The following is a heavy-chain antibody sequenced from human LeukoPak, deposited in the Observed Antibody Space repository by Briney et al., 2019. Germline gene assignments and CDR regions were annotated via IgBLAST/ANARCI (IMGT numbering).Heavy chain of an antibody. Sequence: GSSVKVSCKASGGTFSSYAISGVRQAPGQGLEWMGGIIPIFGTANYAQKFQGRVTITTDESTSTAYMELSSLRSEDTAVYYCARGIAAAGTHNWFDPWGQGTLVTVSS. CDR1: GGTFSSYA. D-gene: IGHD6-13*01. CDR2: IIPIFGTA. J-gene: IGHJ5*02. CDR3: ARGIAAAGTHNWFDP. V-gene: IGHV1-69*05.